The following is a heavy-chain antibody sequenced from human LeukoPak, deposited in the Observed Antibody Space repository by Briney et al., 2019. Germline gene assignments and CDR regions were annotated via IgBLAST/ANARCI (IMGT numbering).Heavy chain of an antibody. D-gene: IGHD2-2*02. CDR2: INHSRGT. Sequence: SETLSLTCAVYGGSFSGYYWSWIRQPPGKGLEWTGEINHSRGTNYNPSLKSRVTISVDTYKNQFSLKLSSVTAADTAVYYCARGASILGYCSSSRCYTRAEYFQHWGQGTMVTVSS. V-gene: IGHV4-34*01. CDR3: ARGASILGYCSSSRCYTRAEYFQH. CDR1: GGSFSGYY. J-gene: IGHJ1*01.